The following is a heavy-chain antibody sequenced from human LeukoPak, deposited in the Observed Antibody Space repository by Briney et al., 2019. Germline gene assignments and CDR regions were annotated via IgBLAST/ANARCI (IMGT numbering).Heavy chain of an antibody. V-gene: IGHV3-53*01. Sequence: GVSLRLSCTVSGFTVSSNSMSWVRQAPGKGLEWVSFIYSDNTHYSDSVKGRFTISRDNSKNTLYLQMNSLRAEDTAVYYCARRAGAYSHPYDYWGQGTLVTVSS. CDR1: GFTVSSNS. CDR3: ARRAGAYSHPYDY. CDR2: IYSDNT. J-gene: IGHJ4*02. D-gene: IGHD4/OR15-4a*01.